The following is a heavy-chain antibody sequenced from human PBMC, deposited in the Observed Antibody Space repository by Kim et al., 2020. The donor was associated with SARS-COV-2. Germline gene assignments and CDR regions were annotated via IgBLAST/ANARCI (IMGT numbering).Heavy chain of an antibody. CDR3: ARDGYGDLPTDY. J-gene: IGHJ4*02. Sequence: GGSLRLSCAASGSTFSSYGMHWVRQAPGKGLEWVAVIWYDGSNKYYADSVKGRFTISRDNSKTTLYLQMNSLRAEDTAVYYCARDGYGDLPTDYWGQGTLVTVSS. D-gene: IGHD4-17*01. V-gene: IGHV3-33*01. CDR2: IWYDGSNK. CDR1: GSTFSSYG.